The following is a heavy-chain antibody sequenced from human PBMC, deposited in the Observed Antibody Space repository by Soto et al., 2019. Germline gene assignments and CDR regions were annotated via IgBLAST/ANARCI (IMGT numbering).Heavy chain of an antibody. D-gene: IGHD6-19*01. J-gene: IGHJ4*02. CDR3: ARHSIAVAGNYFDY. V-gene: IGHV4-39*01. CDR2: ISYTGAT. Sequence: SETLSLTCTVSGGSISSSDSFWGWIRQPPGKGLEWIAYISYTGATYYSPSLESRVTISVDTSKNHFSLNLRSVTAADTAVYNCARHSIAVAGNYFDYWGQGTLVTVSS. CDR1: GGSISSSDSF.